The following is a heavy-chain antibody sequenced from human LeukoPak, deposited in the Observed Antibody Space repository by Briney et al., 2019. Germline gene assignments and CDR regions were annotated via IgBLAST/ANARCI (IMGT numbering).Heavy chain of an antibody. D-gene: IGHD6-13*01. CDR3: ARDPYSSSWYLPTYYFDY. Sequence: ASVKVSCNASGYTFTSYAMNWVRQAPGQGLEWMGWINTNTGTPTYAQGFTGRFVFSLDTSVSTAYLQISSLKAEDTAMYYCARDPYSSSWYLPTYYFDYWGQGTLVTVSS. CDR1: GYTFTSYA. CDR2: INTNTGTP. V-gene: IGHV7-4-1*02. J-gene: IGHJ4*02.